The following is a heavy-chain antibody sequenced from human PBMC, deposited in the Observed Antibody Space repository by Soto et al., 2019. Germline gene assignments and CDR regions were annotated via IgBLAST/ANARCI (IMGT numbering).Heavy chain of an antibody. D-gene: IGHD3-16*01. V-gene: IGHV3-11*01. Sequence: QVQLVESGGGLVRPGGSLRLSCAASGFTFSDYYMGWIRQAPGKGLEWVSYISSSGSTIYYADSVKGRFTISRDNAKNSLYLQMNSLRAEDTAEYYCARANGLGAHPYNNWFDPWGQGTLVTVSS. CDR1: GFTFSDYY. CDR2: ISSSGSTI. CDR3: ARANGLGAHPYNNWFDP. J-gene: IGHJ5*02.